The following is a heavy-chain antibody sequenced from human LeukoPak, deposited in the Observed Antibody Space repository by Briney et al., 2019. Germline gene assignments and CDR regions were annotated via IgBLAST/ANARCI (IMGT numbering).Heavy chain of an antibody. J-gene: IGHJ3*02. V-gene: IGHV3-49*04. CDR3: TRGYGGALDI. Sequence: GGSLRLSCAGSGFSFGDYAMNWVRQAPGKGLECVSFNRTKAYGGTTEYAASVQGRFTISRDDSKSIAYLQMNSLKTEDTAVYYCTRGYGGALDIRGQGTMVTVSS. CDR2: NRTKAYGGTT. CDR1: GFSFGDYA. D-gene: IGHD3-16*01.